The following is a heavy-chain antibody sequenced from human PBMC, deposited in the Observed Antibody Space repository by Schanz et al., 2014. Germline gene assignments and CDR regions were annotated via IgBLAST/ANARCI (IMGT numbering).Heavy chain of an antibody. V-gene: IGHV3-66*01. D-gene: IGHD6-19*01. Sequence: EVQLLESGGGFVQPGGSLRLSCVASGVTFSSYAMSWVRQAPGKGLEWVSITYSGGSTYYADSVKGRFTISRDNSKNTLYLLMNSLRAEDTAVYYCAKDLISGWSGFDYWGQGTLXTVSA. CDR2: TYSGGST. CDR3: AKDLISGWSGFDY. CDR1: GVTFSSYA. J-gene: IGHJ4*02.